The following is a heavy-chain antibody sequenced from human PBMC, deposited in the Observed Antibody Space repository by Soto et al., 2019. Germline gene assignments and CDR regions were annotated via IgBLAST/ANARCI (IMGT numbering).Heavy chain of an antibody. V-gene: IGHV3-9*01. CDR1: GFTFDDYA. Sequence: EVQLVESGGGLVQPGRSLRLSCAASGFTFDDYAMHWVRQAPGTGLEWVSGISWNSGSIGYADSVKGRFTSSRDNAKNSLYLQMNSLRPEDTALYYCAKDGATKGWPFDYWGQGTLVTVSS. CDR2: ISWNSGSI. CDR3: AKDGATKGWPFDY. J-gene: IGHJ4*02. D-gene: IGHD1-26*01.